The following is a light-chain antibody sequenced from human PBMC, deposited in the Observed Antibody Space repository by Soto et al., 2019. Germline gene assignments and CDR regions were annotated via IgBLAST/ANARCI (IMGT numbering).Light chain of an antibody. Sequence: DIQMTQSPSTLSASVGDRVTITCRASQSISTWLAWYQQKPGKAPKLLIYTASSLEGGVPSRFSGSGSGTEFNITISSLQPDDFATYYCQQYNTYPLTFGGGTKVDIK. CDR1: QSISTW. J-gene: IGKJ4*01. CDR2: TAS. V-gene: IGKV1-5*03. CDR3: QQYNTYPLT.